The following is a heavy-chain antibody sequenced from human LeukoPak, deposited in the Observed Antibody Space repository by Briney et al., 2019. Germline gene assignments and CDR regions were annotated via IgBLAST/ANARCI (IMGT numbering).Heavy chain of an antibody. J-gene: IGHJ4*02. CDR2: ISGSGGST. Sequence: GGSLRLSCAASGFTFSSYAMNWVRQAPGKGLEWVSAISGSGGSTYYADSVKGRFTISRDNSKNTFYLQMNSLRAEDTAVYYCASRGHVGSGTYSPYDYWGQGTLVTVSS. D-gene: IGHD3-10*01. CDR1: GFTFSSYA. CDR3: ASRGHVGSGTYSPYDY. V-gene: IGHV3-23*01.